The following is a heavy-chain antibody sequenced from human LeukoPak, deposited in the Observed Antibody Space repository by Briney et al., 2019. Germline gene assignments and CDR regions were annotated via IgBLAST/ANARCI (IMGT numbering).Heavy chain of an antibody. CDR3: ASSIGSGYSYGYVF. J-gene: IGHJ4*02. CDR1: GGSISSYY. V-gene: IGHV4-59*01. CDR2: IYYSGST. Sequence: SETLSLTCTVSGGSISSYYWSWIRQPPGKGLEWIGYIYYSGSTNYNPSLKSRVTISVDTSKNQFSLKLSSVTAADTAVYYCASSIGSGYSYGYVFWGQGTLDTVSS. D-gene: IGHD5-18*01.